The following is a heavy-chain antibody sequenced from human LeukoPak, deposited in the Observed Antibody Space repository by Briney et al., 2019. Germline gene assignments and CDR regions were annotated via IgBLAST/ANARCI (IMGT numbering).Heavy chain of an antibody. Sequence: GRSLRLSCAAFGFTFDDYAMHWVRQAPGKGLEWVSGISYNSDTIAYADSVKGRFTISRDNAKNSLYLQMNSLRAEDTALYYCAKDYCGGDCYSGWYFYLWGRGTLVTVSS. CDR1: GFTFDDYA. J-gene: IGHJ2*01. V-gene: IGHV3-9*01. D-gene: IGHD2-21*02. CDR3: AKDYCGGDCYSGWYFYL. CDR2: ISYNSDTI.